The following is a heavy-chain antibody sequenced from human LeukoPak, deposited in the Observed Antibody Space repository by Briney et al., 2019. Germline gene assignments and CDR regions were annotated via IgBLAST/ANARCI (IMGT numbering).Heavy chain of an antibody. CDR1: GFTFSSYC. CDR3: ARVGSASTVDNSFDP. J-gene: IGHJ5*02. CDR2: ISSSSYI. D-gene: IGHD3-10*01. Sequence: GGSLRLSCAASGFTFSSYCMNWVRQAPGKGLEWVSSISSSSYIYYADSVKGRFTISRDNAKNSLYLQMNSLRAEDTAVYYCARVGSASTVDNSFDPWGQGTLVTAS. V-gene: IGHV3-21*01.